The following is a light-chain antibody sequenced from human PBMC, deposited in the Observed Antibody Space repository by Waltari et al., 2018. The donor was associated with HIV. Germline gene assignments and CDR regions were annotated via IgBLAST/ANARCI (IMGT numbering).Light chain of an antibody. CDR3: QSYDQTIPCV. CDR1: IGYIANTH. CDR2: EDT. V-gene: IGLV6-57*03. Sequence: NFVLTQPHSVSESPGKPVTISCALTIGYIANTHLPPYQQRPGSAPTPVIYEDTQRPSGVPDRFSGSIDTSSNSASLTIYELKTEDEADYYCQSYDQTIPCVFGTGTRLTVL. J-gene: IGLJ1*01.